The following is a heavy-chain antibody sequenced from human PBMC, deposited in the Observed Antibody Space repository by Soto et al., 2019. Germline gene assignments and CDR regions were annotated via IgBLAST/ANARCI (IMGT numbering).Heavy chain of an antibody. CDR1: GGSISSGGYY. V-gene: IGHV4-31*03. J-gene: IGHJ5*02. CDR2: IYYSGST. D-gene: IGHD3-3*01. Sequence: SETLSLTCTVSGGSISSGGYYWSWIRQHPGKGLEWIGYIYYSGSTYYNPSLKSRVTISVDTSKNQFSLKLSSVTAADTAVYYCARARTIFGVVIGFDPWGQGTLVTVSS. CDR3: ARARTIFGVVIGFDP.